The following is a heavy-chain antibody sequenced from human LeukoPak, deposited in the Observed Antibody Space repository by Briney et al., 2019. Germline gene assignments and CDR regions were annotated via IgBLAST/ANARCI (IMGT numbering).Heavy chain of an antibody. CDR1: GGSFSGYY. Sequence: SETLSLTSAVYGGSFSGYYWSWIRQPPGKGLEWIGEINHSGSTNYNPSLKSRVTISVDTSKNQFSLKLSSVTAADTAVYYCATRGRSRWAAAGTFDYWGQGTLVTVSS. CDR2: INHSGST. V-gene: IGHV4-34*01. D-gene: IGHD6-13*01. CDR3: ATRGRSRWAAAGTFDY. J-gene: IGHJ4*02.